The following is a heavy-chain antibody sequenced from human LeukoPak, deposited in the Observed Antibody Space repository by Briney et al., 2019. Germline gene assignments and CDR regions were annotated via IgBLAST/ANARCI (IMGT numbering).Heavy chain of an antibody. D-gene: IGHD3-22*01. V-gene: IGHV1-69*01. CDR1: GGTFSSYA. CDR2: IIPIFGTA. Sequence: ASVKVSCKASGGTFSSYAISWVRQAPGQGLEWMGGIIPIFGTANYAQKFQGRVTITADESTSSAYMELSSLRSEDTAVYYCARDMIYYDSSGYYDWFDPWGQGTLVTVSS. CDR3: ARDMIYYDSSGYYDWFDP. J-gene: IGHJ5*02.